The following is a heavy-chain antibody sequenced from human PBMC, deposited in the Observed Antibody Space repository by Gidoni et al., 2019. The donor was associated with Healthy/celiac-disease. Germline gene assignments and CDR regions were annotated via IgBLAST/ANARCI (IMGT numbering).Heavy chain of an antibody. CDR2: ISYDGSNK. J-gene: IGHJ6*02. D-gene: IGHD1-26*01. CDR1: GFTFSSYA. V-gene: IGHV3-30-3*01. CDR3: ARVRSGSYFGYYYGMDV. Sequence: QVQLVESGGGVVQPGRSRRLSWAASGFTFSSYAMHWVRQAPGKGLEWVAVISYDGSNKYYADSVKGRFTISRDNSKNTLYLQMNSLRAEDTAVYYCARVRSGSYFGYYYGMDVWGQGTTVTVSS.